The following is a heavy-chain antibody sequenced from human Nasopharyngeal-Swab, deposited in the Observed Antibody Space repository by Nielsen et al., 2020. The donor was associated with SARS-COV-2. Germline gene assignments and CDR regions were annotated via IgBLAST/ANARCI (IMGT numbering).Heavy chain of an antibody. V-gene: IGHV3-23*01. Sequence: GESLKISCSASGFTFSSYAMRRVRPAPGKGLAWVSAISGSGGSTYYADSVKGRFNISRDNSKNTLYLQMNSLRAEDTAVYYCAKEVAAAIGEYYFDYWGQGTLVTVSS. CDR1: GFTFSSYA. J-gene: IGHJ4*02. CDR3: AKEVAAAIGEYYFDY. D-gene: IGHD6-13*01. CDR2: ISGSGGST.